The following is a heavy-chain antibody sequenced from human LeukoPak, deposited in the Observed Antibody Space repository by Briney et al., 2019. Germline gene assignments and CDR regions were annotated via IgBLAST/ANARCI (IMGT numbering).Heavy chain of an antibody. V-gene: IGHV1-46*01. D-gene: IGHD1-7*01. Sequence: PVASVKVSCKASGYTFTSYYMHWVRQAPGQGLEWMGIINPSGGSTSYAQKFQGRVTMTRDTSTSTVYMELSSLRSEDTAAYYCARGGNWNYDPPAIDDAFDIWGQGTMVTVSS. CDR2: INPSGGST. J-gene: IGHJ3*02. CDR1: GYTFTSYY. CDR3: ARGGNWNYDPPAIDDAFDI.